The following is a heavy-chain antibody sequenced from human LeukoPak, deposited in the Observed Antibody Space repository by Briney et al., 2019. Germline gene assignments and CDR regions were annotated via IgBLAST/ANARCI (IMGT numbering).Heavy chain of an antibody. Sequence: GGSLRLSCAGSGFTFNNYWMNWVRQAPGRGLVWVSRINLDGSDTTYADSVKGRFTISRDNAKNTVYLQMNSLRVEDTAAYYCARSRVGASRGLDPWGQGTLVTVSS. J-gene: IGHJ5*02. V-gene: IGHV3-74*01. CDR1: GFTFNNYW. CDR3: ARSRVGASRGLDP. CDR2: INLDGSDT. D-gene: IGHD1-26*01.